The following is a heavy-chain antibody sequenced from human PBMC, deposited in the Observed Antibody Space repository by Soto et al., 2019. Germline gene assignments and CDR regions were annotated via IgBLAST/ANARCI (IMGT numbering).Heavy chain of an antibody. V-gene: IGHV1-3*01. CDR1: GYSLPTHT. J-gene: IGHJ4*02. D-gene: IGHD1-7*01. CDR3: ALANENYDWGPNDS. Sequence: QVQLVQSGAEVKKPGASVRISCKASGYSLPTHTIHWVRQAPGHRLEWMGWINAANGHTKYSQNFQNRVNISSATSASTVYMKLTGLTSDDTAIYYCALANENYDWGPNDSLRKGTLVTVSS. CDR2: INAANGHT.